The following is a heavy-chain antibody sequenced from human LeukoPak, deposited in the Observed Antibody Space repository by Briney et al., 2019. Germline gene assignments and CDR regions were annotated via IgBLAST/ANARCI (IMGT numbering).Heavy chain of an antibody. CDR2: IYYSGST. CDR3: ARDSLLEDIVVAPAAFDY. Sequence: SETLSLTCTVSGGSISSYYWSWIRQPPGKGLEWIGYIYYSGSTNYNPSLKSRVTISVDTSKNQFSLKLSSVTAADTAVYYCARDSLLEDIVVAPAAFDYWGQGTLVTVSS. V-gene: IGHV4-59*12. CDR1: GGSISSYY. D-gene: IGHD2-2*01. J-gene: IGHJ4*02.